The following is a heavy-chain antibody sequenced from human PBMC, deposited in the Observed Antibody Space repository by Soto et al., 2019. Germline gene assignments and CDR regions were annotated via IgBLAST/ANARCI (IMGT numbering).Heavy chain of an antibody. CDR2: ISGSGKDT. D-gene: IGHD3-10*01. CDR1: GFTFSNYR. Sequence: GGSLRLSCATSGFTFSNYRMNWVREAPGKGLEWVASISGSGKDTFYRDSVKGRFTISRDNAESSLVLQMNSLTVDDTAVYHCARVHILRTYSYYCGMDVWVQGTTVTVS. J-gene: IGHJ6*02. CDR3: ARVHILRTYSYYCGMDV. V-gene: IGHV3-21*06.